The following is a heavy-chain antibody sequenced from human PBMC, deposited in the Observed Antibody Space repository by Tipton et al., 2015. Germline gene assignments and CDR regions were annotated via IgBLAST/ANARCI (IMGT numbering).Heavy chain of an antibody. D-gene: IGHD3-10*01. CDR2: INDSGKS. V-gene: IGHV4-34*01. Sequence: TLSLTCAVSGESFSKYYWSWIRQSPGKGLEWIGEINDSGKSNYNPSLKSRVTISVDTSKSQFFLKPTSVIAADTAVYFCARGRGWRVFDYWGQGTLVTVSS. CDR3: ARGRGWRVFDY. CDR1: GESFSKYY. J-gene: IGHJ4*02.